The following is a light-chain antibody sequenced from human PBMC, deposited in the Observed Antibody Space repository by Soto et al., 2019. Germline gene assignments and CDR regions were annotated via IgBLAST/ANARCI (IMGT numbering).Light chain of an antibody. V-gene: IGLV1-40*01. Sequence: QSVLTQPPSVSGAPGQRVTISCTGSSSSIGAGYDVHWYQQLPGTAPKLLIYGNSNRPSGVPDRFSGSKSGTSASLAISGLQAEDEADYYCQSYDSSLSGFYVFGTGTKVTV. CDR1: SSSIGAGYD. J-gene: IGLJ1*01. CDR2: GNS. CDR3: QSYDSSLSGFYV.